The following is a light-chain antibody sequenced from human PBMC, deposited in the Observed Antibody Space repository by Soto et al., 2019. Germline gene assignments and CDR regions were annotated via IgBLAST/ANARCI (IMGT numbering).Light chain of an antibody. V-gene: IGKV3-15*01. CDR1: QSVSSN. CDR3: QQYSSWLWT. Sequence: EMVMTQSPATLSVSPGERAALSCRASQSVSSNLAWYQQKPGQAPRLLIYGASTRAAGIPARFSGSGSGTEFTLTISSVQSEDSAVYYCQQYSSWLWTFGQGTKVDIK. J-gene: IGKJ1*01. CDR2: GAS.